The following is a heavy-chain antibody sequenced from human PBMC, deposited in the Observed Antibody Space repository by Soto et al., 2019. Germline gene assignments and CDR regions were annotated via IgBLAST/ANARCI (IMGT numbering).Heavy chain of an antibody. CDR2: IYWDDDK. D-gene: IGHD5-18*01. J-gene: IGHJ3*02. Sequence: QITLKESGPTLVKPTQTLTLTCTFSGFSLSTSGVGVGWIRQPPGKALEWLALIYWDDDKRYSPSLKSRLTITKNTSKNQLVLTMTNMDPVDTATYYCAHRRWLHAFDIWGQGTMVTVSS. V-gene: IGHV2-5*02. CDR1: GFSLSTSGVG. CDR3: AHRRWLHAFDI.